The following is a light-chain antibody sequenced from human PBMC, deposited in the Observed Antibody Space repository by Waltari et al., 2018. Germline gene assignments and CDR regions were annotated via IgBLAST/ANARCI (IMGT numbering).Light chain of an antibody. J-gene: IGKJ1*01. Sequence: ETVVTQSPATLSVSPGERATLSCRTSQSIGFSLAWYQQKPGQAPRLLIYHASTRATGIPGRFSGSGSETKFTLTISSLQSEDFAVYYCQQYNNWPPGTFGKGTKVEI. CDR1: QSIGFS. CDR2: HAS. CDR3: QQYNNWPPGT. V-gene: IGKV3-15*01.